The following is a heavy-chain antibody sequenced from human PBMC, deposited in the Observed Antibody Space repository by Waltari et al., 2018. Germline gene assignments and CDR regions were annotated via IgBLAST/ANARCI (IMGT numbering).Heavy chain of an antibody. Sequence: QVQLVHSGSELKKTGASVKVSCKASGYTFTSHALNWVRQAPGQGLEWLGWINTNTGNPTYAQGFTGRFVFSLDTSVSTAYLQISSLKAEDTAVYYCARGGYYDFWSGSDYWGQGTLVTVSS. CDR3: ARGGYYDFWSGSDY. CDR1: GYTFTSHA. D-gene: IGHD3-3*01. J-gene: IGHJ4*02. V-gene: IGHV7-4-1*02. CDR2: INTNTGNP.